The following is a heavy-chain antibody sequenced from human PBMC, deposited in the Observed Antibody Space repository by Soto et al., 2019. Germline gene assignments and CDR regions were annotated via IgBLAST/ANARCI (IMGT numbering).Heavy chain of an antibody. CDR3: ASQRAGWYFDL. CDR2: IYYSGRT. D-gene: IGHD2-2*01. Sequence: QLQLQESGPGLVKPSETLSLTCSVSGDSISVGTNFWGWVRQPPGKRLEWIGSIYYSGRTHYNPSLQSRVTISIDTSQSPFSLKLSSVTAADTAVYYCASQRAGWYFDLWGRGTLVTVSS. CDR1: GDSISVGTNF. J-gene: IGHJ2*01. V-gene: IGHV4-39*01.